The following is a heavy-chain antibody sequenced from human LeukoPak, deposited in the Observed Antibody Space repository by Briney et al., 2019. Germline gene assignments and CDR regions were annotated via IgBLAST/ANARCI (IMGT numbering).Heavy chain of an antibody. CDR1: GGSISSSSYY. Sequence: SETLSLTCTVSGGSISSSSYYWGWIRQPPGEGLEWIGSIYYSGSTYYNPSLKSRVTISVDTSKNQFSLKLSSVTAADTAVYYCASQNGDYALSFDYWGQGTLVTVSS. V-gene: IGHV4-39*01. J-gene: IGHJ4*02. D-gene: IGHD4-17*01. CDR3: ASQNGDYALSFDY. CDR2: IYYSGST.